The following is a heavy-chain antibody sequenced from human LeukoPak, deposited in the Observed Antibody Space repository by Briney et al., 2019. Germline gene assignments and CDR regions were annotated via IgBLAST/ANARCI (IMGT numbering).Heavy chain of an antibody. CDR1: GYTFTGYY. CDR3: ARGPPLPNIVVVTPTPFDY. Sequence: ASVKVSCKASGYTFTGYYMHWVRQAPGQGLEWMGWINPNSGGTNYAQKFQGWVTMTRDTSISTAYMELSRLRSDDTAVYYCARGPPLPNIVVVTPTPFDYWGQEPWSPSPQ. CDR2: INPNSGGT. D-gene: IGHD2-21*02. V-gene: IGHV1-2*04. J-gene: IGHJ4*01.